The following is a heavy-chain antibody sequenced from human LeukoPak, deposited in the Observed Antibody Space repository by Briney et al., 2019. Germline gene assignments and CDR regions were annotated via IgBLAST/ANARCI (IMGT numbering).Heavy chain of an antibody. J-gene: IGHJ4*02. Sequence: PGRSLRLSCIASGFTFDDYAMHWVRQAPGKGLEWVSLISWDGGSTYYADSVKGRFTISRDNNKNSLYLQMNSLRAQDTALYYCAKDSKAVTGTGNIDYWGQGTLVTVSS. CDR2: ISWDGGST. D-gene: IGHD6-19*01. CDR1: GFTFDDYA. V-gene: IGHV3-43D*03. CDR3: AKDSKAVTGTGNIDY.